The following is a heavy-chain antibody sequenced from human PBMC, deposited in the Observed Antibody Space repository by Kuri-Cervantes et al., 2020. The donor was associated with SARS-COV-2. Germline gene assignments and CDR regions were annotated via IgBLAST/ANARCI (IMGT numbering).Heavy chain of an antibody. Sequence: SETLSLTCAVSGGSISSSYYWGWIRQPPGKGLEWIGSNYYSGSTYYNPALKILVTISVDTSKNQFSLKLSSVTAAETAVYYCARRHYDFWSGSMLDYCGQGTLVTVSS. CDR2: NYYSGST. J-gene: IGHJ4*02. D-gene: IGHD3-3*01. V-gene: IGHV4-39*01. CDR3: ARRHYDFWSGSMLDY. CDR1: GGSISSSYY.